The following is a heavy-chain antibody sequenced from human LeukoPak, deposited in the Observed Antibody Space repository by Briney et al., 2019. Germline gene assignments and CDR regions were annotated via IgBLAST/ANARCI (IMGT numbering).Heavy chain of an antibody. Sequence: GGSLRLSCVASGFTFEKYVMNWVRQAPGKGLEWLATIYGSGVSISYADSEKGRFTISRDNSNNTLYLQMNSLRVEDTAMYFCAKDLGWELPAEAYWGQGILVTVSS. V-gene: IGHV3-23*01. CDR2: IYGSGVSI. CDR1: GFTFEKYV. CDR3: AKDLGWELPAEAY. D-gene: IGHD1-26*01. J-gene: IGHJ4*02.